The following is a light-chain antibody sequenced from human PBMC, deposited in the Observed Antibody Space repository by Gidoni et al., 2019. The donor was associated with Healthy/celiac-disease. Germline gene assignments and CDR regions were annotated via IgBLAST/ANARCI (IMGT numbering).Light chain of an antibody. CDR1: SSDVGGYNY. CDR2: EVS. Sequence: QSALTQPPSASVSPGQSITISCTGTSSDVGGYNYVSWYQQHPGKAPKLMIYEVSNRPSGVSNRFSGSKSGNTASLTISGLQAEDEADYYCSSYTSSSTYVFGTGTKVTVL. V-gene: IGLV2-14*01. CDR3: SSYTSSSTYV. J-gene: IGLJ1*01.